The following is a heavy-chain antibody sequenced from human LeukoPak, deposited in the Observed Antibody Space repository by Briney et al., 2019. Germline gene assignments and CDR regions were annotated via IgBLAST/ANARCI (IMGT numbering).Heavy chain of an antibody. Sequence: GGSLRLSCAVSGFTVNTKYMTWVRQAPGKGLEWVSVIYSGGTTYYADSVKGRFTISRDDSKNTLYLQMNSLRVEDTAVYYCAKGQETESRLDSWGQGTLVTVSS. CDR1: GFTVNTKY. CDR3: AKGQETESRLDS. CDR2: IYSGGTT. D-gene: IGHD1-1*01. V-gene: IGHV3-53*01. J-gene: IGHJ4*02.